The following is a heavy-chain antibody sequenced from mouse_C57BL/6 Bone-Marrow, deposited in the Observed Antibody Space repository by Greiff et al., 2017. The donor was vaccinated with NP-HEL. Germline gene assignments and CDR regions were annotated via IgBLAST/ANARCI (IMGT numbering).Heavy chain of an antibody. CDR1: GFSFNTYA. J-gene: IGHJ4*01. D-gene: IGHD2-14*01. Sequence: EVMLVESGGGLVQPKGSLKLSCAASGFSFNTYAMNWVRQAPGKGLEWVARIRSKSNNYATYYADSVKDRFTISRDDSESMLYLQMNNLKTEDTAMYYCVRHGGYEGYAMDYWGQGTSVTVSS. CDR2: IRSKSNNYAT. V-gene: IGHV10-1*01. CDR3: VRHGGYEGYAMDY.